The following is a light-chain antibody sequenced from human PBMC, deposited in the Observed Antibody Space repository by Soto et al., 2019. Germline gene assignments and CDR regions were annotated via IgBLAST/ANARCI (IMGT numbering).Light chain of an antibody. CDR2: VAS. CDR3: QPSFSTPQT. CDR1: QNINIY. J-gene: IGKJ4*01. V-gene: IGKV1-39*01. Sequence: DIQMTQSPSSLSASVGDSVTITCRASQNINIYLSWYQQKPGKAPKLLINVASTLQGGVPSRFSGSGSGTEFTLAISSLQPEDSATYYCQPSFSTPQTLGGGTKVDI.